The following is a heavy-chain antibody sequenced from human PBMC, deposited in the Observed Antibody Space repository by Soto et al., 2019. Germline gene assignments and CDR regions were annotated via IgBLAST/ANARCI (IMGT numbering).Heavy chain of an antibody. CDR3: ALNSNDLDV. Sequence: ESGGGVVQPGRSLRLSCAASVFTFSSYGMHWVRQAPGKGLEWVAVISYDGSNKYYADSVKGRFTISRDNSKNTLYLQMNSLRAEDTAVYYCALNSNDLDVWGQGTTVTVSS. V-gene: IGHV3-30*03. CDR2: ISYDGSNK. CDR1: VFTFSSYG. J-gene: IGHJ6*02.